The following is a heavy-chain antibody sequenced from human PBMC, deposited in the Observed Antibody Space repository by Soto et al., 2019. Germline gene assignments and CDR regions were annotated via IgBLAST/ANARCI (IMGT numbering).Heavy chain of an antibody. CDR3: ARDLDGSGNYYTDY. J-gene: IGHJ4*02. V-gene: IGHV1-18*01. CDR2: ISPYKGNT. D-gene: IGHD3-10*01. Sequence: QVQLVQSGAEVKKPGASVKVSCKASGYSFSSVGISWVRQAPGQGLEWMGWISPYKGNTYYAQRLQGRVTMTTDTSTSTAYMELRSLRSDDTTIYYCARDLDGSGNYYTDYWGQGTLVTVSS. CDR1: GYSFSSVG.